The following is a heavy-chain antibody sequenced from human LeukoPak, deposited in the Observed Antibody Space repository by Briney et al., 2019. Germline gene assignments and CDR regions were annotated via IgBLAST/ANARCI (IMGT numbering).Heavy chain of an antibody. CDR1: GFTFSTYW. V-gene: IGHV3-7*01. J-gene: IGHJ3*02. Sequence: GGSLRLSCLGSGFTFSTYWMSWVRQAPGKGLEWVANIMQDGSEKNYVDSVKGRFTISRDNARNSLYLQMNSLGAEDTAVYYCAREVYSSSRPADAFDIWGQGTVVTVSS. CDR3: AREVYSSSRPADAFDI. CDR2: IMQDGSEK. D-gene: IGHD6-13*01.